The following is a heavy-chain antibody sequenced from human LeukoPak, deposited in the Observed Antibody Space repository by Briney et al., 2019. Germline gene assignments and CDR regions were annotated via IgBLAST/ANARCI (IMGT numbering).Heavy chain of an antibody. J-gene: IGHJ6*03. D-gene: IGHD2-15*01. CDR1: GGTFSSYA. CDR2: IIPIFGTA. Sequence: ASVKVSCKASGGTFSSYAISWVRQAPGQGLEWMGGIIPIFGTANYAQKFQGRVTITTDESTSTAYMELSSLRSEDTAVYYCARAQDRGYCSGGSCYAPHFNYYYYYMDVWGKGTTVAVSS. CDR3: ARAQDRGYCSGGSCYAPHFNYYYYYMDV. V-gene: IGHV1-69*05.